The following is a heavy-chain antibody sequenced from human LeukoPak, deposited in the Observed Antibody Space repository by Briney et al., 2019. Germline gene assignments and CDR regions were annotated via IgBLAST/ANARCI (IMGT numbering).Heavy chain of an antibody. D-gene: IGHD3-22*01. CDR3: ARLIHSYYYDSSGYYPYYYMDV. J-gene: IGHJ6*03. CDR1: GGSISSSDYY. V-gene: IGHV4-39*01. Sequence: SETLSLTCTVYGGSISSSDYYWGLIRQPPGKGLEWIGRISYSGTSYYNPSLKRRITISVDTSNNQFSLKMTSVTAADTAVYFCARLIHSYYYDSSGYYPYYYMDVWGKGTTVTVSS. CDR2: ISYSGTS.